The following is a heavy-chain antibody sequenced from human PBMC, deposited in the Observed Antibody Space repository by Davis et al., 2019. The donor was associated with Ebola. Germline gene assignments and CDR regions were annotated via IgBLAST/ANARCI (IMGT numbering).Heavy chain of an antibody. CDR2: INHSGST. D-gene: IGHD6-19*01. J-gene: IGHJ5*02. V-gene: IGHV4-34*01. Sequence: SETLSLTCAVYGGSFSGYYWSWIRQPPGKGLEWIGEINHSGSTNYNPSLKSRVTISVDTSKNQFSLKLSSVTAADTAVYYCARGRGLKQWLRFDPWGQGTLVTVSS. CDR1: GGSFSGYY. CDR3: ARGRGLKQWLRFDP.